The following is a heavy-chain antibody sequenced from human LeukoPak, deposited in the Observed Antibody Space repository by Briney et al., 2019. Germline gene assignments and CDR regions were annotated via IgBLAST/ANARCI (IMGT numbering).Heavy chain of an antibody. V-gene: IGHV4-59*01. Sequence: SETLSLTCTVSGGSITMYYWTWIRQPPGKGLEWIGYVDHTGSTNFNPSLNGRVSISRDTTKNLFSLRLRSVTAADTAVYFCARGRVSSSTWYSTYYYYFYMDVWGKGTTVTVSS. D-gene: IGHD1-1*01. CDR3: ARGRVSSSTWYSTYYYYFYMDV. J-gene: IGHJ6*03. CDR2: VDHTGST. CDR1: GGSITMYY.